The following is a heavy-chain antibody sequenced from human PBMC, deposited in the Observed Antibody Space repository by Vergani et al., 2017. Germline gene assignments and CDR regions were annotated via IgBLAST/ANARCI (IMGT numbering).Heavy chain of an antibody. CDR3: ARDLVDGSWTKGAFDI. D-gene: IGHD3-10*01. CDR2: ISSSSSYT. J-gene: IGHJ3*02. V-gene: IGHV3-11*05. CDR1: GFTFSDYY. Sequence: QVQLVESGGGLVKPGGSLRLSCAASGFTFSDYYMSWIRQAPGKGLEWVSYISSSSSYTNYADSVKGRFTISRDNAKNSLYLQMNSLRAEDTAVYYCARDLVDGSWTKGAFDIWGQGTMVTVSS.